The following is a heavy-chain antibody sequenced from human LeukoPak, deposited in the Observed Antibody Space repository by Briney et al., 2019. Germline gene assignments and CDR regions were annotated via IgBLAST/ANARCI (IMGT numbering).Heavy chain of an antibody. Sequence: SETLSLTCTVSGGSISSSSYYWGWIRQPRGKGLEWIGSIYYSGSTYYNPSLKSRVTISVDTSKNQFSLKLSSVTAADTAVYYCARHLKWELSLGSLWFDPWGQGTLVTVSS. V-gene: IGHV4-39*01. CDR3: ARHLKWELSLGSLWFDP. J-gene: IGHJ5*02. CDR1: GGSISSSSYY. D-gene: IGHD1-26*01. CDR2: IYYSGST.